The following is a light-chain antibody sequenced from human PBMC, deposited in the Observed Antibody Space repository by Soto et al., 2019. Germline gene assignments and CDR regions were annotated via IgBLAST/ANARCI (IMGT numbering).Light chain of an antibody. CDR3: HQYGSSPPYT. CDR1: QSINNNY. V-gene: IGKV3-20*01. Sequence: EVVLTQSPGTLSLSPGERATLSCRGSQSINNNYLAWYQQRPGQAPRLLIYGSSDRATGIPDRFSGSGSGTDFTLTIGRLEPEDFAVYYCHQYGSSPPYTFGQGTKLEI. CDR2: GSS. J-gene: IGKJ2*01.